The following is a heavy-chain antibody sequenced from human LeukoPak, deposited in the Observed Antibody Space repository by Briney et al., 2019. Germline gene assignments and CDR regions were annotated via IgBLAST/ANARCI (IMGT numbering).Heavy chain of an antibody. CDR1: GFTFSGFG. CDR3: AKRDSAGSGTGKYYFDY. Sequence: PGGSLRLSCAASGFTFSGFGMHWVRQAPGKGLEWVAFIQYNGNNKYYANSVKGRFTLPRDNSENTLYLQMNSLRAEDTAIYYCAKRDSAGSGTGKYYFDYWGQGTLVTVSS. V-gene: IGHV3-30*02. D-gene: IGHD6-13*01. J-gene: IGHJ4*02. CDR2: IQYNGNNK.